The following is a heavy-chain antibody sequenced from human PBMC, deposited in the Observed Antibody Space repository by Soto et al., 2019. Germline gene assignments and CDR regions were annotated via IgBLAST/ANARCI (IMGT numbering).Heavy chain of an antibody. CDR1: GFTFSSYS. CDR2: ISSSSSYI. D-gene: IGHD6-13*01. V-gene: IGHV3-21*01. CDR3: ARAIIAAAGVYYFDY. J-gene: IGHJ4*02. Sequence: PGGSLRLSCAASGFTFSSYSMNWVRQAPGKGLEWVSSISSSSSYIYYADSVKGRFTISRDNAKNSLYLQMNSLRAEDTAVYYCARAIIAAAGVYYFDYWGQGTLVTVSS.